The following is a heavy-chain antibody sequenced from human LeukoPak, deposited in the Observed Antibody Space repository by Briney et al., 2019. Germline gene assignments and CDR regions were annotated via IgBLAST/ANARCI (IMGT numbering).Heavy chain of an antibody. Sequence: PSETLSLTCTVSGGSISSSSYYWGWIRQPPGKGLEWIGYIYYSGSTNYNPSLKSRVTISVDTSKNQFSLKLSSVTAADTAVYYCALGYSYGPPYIDYWGQGTLVTVSS. CDR1: GGSISSSSYY. V-gene: IGHV4-61*05. D-gene: IGHD5-18*01. CDR3: ALGYSYGPPYIDY. J-gene: IGHJ4*02. CDR2: IYYSGST.